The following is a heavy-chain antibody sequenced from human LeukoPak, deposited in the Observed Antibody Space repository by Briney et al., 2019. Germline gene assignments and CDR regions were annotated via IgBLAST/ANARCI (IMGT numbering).Heavy chain of an antibody. V-gene: IGHV1-2*02. CDR1: GYTFTGYY. CDR3: ARGQGMQLWLAY. D-gene: IGHD3-10*01. CDR2: INPNSGGT. J-gene: IGHJ4*02. Sequence: GASVKVSCKASGYTFTGYYMHWVRQAPGQGLEWMGWINPNSGGTSYAQKFQGRVTMTRDTSVTTAYMELTSLRSDDAAIYFCARGQGMQLWLAYWGQGTLVTVSS.